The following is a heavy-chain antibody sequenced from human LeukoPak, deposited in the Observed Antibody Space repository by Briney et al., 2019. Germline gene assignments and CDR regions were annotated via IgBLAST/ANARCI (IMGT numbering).Heavy chain of an antibody. CDR1: GFTVSSNY. D-gene: IGHD2-15*01. V-gene: IGHV3-53*01. CDR2: IYSGGST. J-gene: IGHJ6*02. Sequence: GSLRLSCAASGFTVSSNYMSWVRQAPGKGLEWVSVIYSGGSTYYADSVKGRFTISRHNSKNTVYLQMNSLRVEDTARYYCAKDRASSRYNGLDVWGQGTTVTVSS. CDR3: AKDRASSRYNGLDV.